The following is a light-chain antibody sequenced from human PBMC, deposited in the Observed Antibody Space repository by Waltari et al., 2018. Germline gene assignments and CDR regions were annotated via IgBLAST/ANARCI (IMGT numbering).Light chain of an antibody. J-gene: IGKJ1*01. CDR2: AES. CDR1: QSISIY. V-gene: IGKV1-39*01. Sequence: DIQMTQSPSSLSASVGDRVTITCRASQSISIYLNWYQQKPGKAPKLLIYAESTLQSGVPSRFSGSVSGTDFTLTISSLQPEDFATYYCQKSSSTPPWTFGQGTKLEIK. CDR3: QKSSSTPPWT.